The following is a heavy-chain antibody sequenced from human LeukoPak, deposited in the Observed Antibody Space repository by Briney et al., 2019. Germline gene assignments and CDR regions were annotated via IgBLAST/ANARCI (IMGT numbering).Heavy chain of an antibody. CDR1: GYTFTSYG. CDR3: ERDLRAFSDGSKNPNFYLDY. CDR2: ICAYNGNT. V-gene: IGHV1-18*01. Sequence: VASVKVSCKASGYTFTSYGISWVRQAPGQGLEWMGWICAYNGNTNYAQKLQGRVTITTDTSTRTAYRELRGLRSDDTAVYFCERDLRAFSDGSKNPNFYLDYWGQGTLVTVSS. J-gene: IGHJ4*02. D-gene: IGHD5-24*01.